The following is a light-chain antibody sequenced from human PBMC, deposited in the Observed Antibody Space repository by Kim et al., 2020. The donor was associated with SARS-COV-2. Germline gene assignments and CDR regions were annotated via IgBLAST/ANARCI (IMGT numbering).Light chain of an antibody. J-gene: IGKJ4*01. Sequence: LSPGERDTLPCRASQSVTGRVSWYQQRPGQAPRLLIYDTSNRATGIPARFSGSGSGTDFTLTISSLEPEDFAVYYCQQRRSWPLTFGGGTKVEIK. CDR3: QQRRSWPLT. V-gene: IGKV3-11*01. CDR1: QSVTGR. CDR2: DTS.